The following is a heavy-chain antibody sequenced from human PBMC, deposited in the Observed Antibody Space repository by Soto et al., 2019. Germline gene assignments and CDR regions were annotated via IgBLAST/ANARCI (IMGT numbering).Heavy chain of an antibody. Sequence: EVQLVESGGGLVQPGGSLRLSCAASGFTFSSYSMNWVRQAPGKGLEWVSYISSSSSTIYYADSVKGRFTISRDNAKNSLYLQMNSLRDEDTAVYYCVRVPQYYDSSGYGYWGQGTLVTVSS. CDR3: VRVPQYYDSSGYGY. V-gene: IGHV3-48*02. CDR2: ISSSSSTI. J-gene: IGHJ4*02. CDR1: GFTFSSYS. D-gene: IGHD3-22*01.